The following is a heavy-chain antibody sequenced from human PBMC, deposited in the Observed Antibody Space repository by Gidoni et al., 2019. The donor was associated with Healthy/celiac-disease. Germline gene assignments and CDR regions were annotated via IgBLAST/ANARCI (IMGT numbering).Heavy chain of an antibody. D-gene: IGHD4-17*01. CDR2: ISYDGSNK. CDR1: GFTFSSYG. CDR3: AKDTDPTVTGLTPLDY. V-gene: IGHV3-30*18. Sequence: QVQLVESGGGVVQPGRSLRLSCAAAGFTFSSYGMHWVRQAPGKGLEWVAVISYDGSNKYYADSVKGRFTISRDNSKNTLYLQMNSLRAEDTAVYYCAKDTDPTVTGLTPLDYWGQGTLVTVSS. J-gene: IGHJ4*02.